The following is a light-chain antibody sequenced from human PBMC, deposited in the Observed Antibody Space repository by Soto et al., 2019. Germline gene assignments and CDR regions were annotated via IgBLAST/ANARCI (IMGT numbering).Light chain of an antibody. CDR2: EVG. J-gene: IGLJ3*02. V-gene: IGLV2-14*01. CDR1: SSDVGGYNY. Sequence: QSALTQPASVSGSPGQSITISCTGTSSDVGGYNYVSWYQQHPGKAPKLMIYEVGNRPSGVSNRFSGSKSGNTASLTISGLQAEDEADYYCSSYTSSSTARVFGGGTKLTVL. CDR3: SSYTSSSTARV.